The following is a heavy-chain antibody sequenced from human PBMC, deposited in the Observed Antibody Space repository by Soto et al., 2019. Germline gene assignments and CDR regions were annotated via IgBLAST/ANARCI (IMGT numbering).Heavy chain of an antibody. J-gene: IGHJ6*03. V-gene: IGHV4-59*08. CDR2: IYYSGST. CDR1: GGSISSYY. CDR3: ARLKDYYGSGTYRYYMDV. Sequence: SETLSLTCTVSGGSISSYYWSWIRQPPGKGLEWIGYIYYSGSTNYNPSLKSRVTISVDTSKNQFSLKLSSVTAADTAVYYCARLKDYYGSGTYRYYMDVWGKGTTVTVSS. D-gene: IGHD3-10*01.